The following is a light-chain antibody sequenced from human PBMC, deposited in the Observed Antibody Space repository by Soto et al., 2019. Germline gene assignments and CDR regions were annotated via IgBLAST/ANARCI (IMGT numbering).Light chain of an antibody. Sequence: DIQMTQSPSSLSASVGDRVTLTCRASQSISGYLNWYQQKPGKAPNLLIYAAYSLQSGVQSRFSGSGSGTDFTLTIHSLHPEDFATYYCQQSYSTPITCGHGTRLEIK. J-gene: IGKJ5*01. CDR1: QSISGY. CDR2: AAY. V-gene: IGKV1-39*01. CDR3: QQSYSTPIT.